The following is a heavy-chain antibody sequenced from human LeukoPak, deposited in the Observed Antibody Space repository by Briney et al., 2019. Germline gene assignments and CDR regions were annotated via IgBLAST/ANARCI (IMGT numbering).Heavy chain of an antibody. D-gene: IGHD1-26*01. J-gene: IGHJ4*02. CDR3: ARSGSYFAFDY. Sequence: PGGSLRLSCAASGFTVSSNYMSWVRQAPGKGLEWVSVIYSGGSTYYADSVKGRLTISRDNSKNTLYLQMNSLRAEDTAVYYCARSGSYFAFDYWGQGTLVTVSS. V-gene: IGHV3-53*01. CDR1: GFTVSSNY. CDR2: IYSGGST.